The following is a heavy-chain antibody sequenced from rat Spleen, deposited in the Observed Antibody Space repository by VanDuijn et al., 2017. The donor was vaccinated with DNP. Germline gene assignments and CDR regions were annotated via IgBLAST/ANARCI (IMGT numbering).Heavy chain of an antibody. Sequence: EVQMVESGGGLVQPGRSLKLSCAASGFTFSDYYMAWVRQAPQKGLEWVAIISHSDGTTYYSDSVRGRFTISRDNTQNSLQLQMNSLRSEDTATYYCVRPGIGWGQGTLVTVSS. V-gene: IGHV5-7*01. CDR3: VRPGIG. CDR1: GFTFSDYY. CDR2: ISHSDGTT. J-gene: IGHJ3*01.